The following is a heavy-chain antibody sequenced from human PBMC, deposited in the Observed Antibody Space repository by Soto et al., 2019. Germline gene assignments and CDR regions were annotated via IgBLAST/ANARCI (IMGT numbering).Heavy chain of an antibody. D-gene: IGHD3-9*01. CDR1: VGSISSYY. CDR2: IYYSGST. CDR3: ARATYDILTGYRKYYFDY. Sequence: PSETLSLTCTVSVGSISSYYWSWIRQPPGKGLEWIGYIYYSGSTNYNPSLKSRVTISVDTSKNQFSLKLSSVTAADTAVYYCARATYDILTGYRKYYFDYWGQGTLVTVSS. V-gene: IGHV4-59*01. J-gene: IGHJ4*02.